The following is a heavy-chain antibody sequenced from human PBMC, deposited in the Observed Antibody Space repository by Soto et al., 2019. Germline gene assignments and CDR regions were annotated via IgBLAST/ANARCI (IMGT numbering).Heavy chain of an antibody. Sequence: SNSISMYSACHAPGQRLEWMGWINTGNGNTKYSQKFQGRVTITRDTSASTAYMELSSLRSEDTAVYYCARSIVVVTALDYWGQGTLVTVSS. D-gene: IGHD2-21*02. CDR2: INTGNGNT. CDR3: ARSIVVVTALDY. J-gene: IGHJ4*02. CDR1: SNSIS. V-gene: IGHV1-3*04.